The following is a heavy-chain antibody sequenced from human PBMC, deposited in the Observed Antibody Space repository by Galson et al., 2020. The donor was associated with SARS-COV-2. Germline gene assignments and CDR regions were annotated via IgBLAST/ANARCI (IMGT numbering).Heavy chain of an antibody. CDR3: AAQLVRGYYYDYGMDV. Sequence: SETLSLTCTVSGGSISSYYWSWIRQPPGKGLEWIGYIYYSGSTNYNPSLKSRVTISVDTSKNQFSLKLSSVTAADTAVYYCAAQLVRGYYYDYGMDVWGQGTTVTVSS. J-gene: IGHJ6*02. D-gene: IGHD6-13*01. CDR1: GGSISSYY. V-gene: IGHV4-59*01. CDR2: IYYSGST.